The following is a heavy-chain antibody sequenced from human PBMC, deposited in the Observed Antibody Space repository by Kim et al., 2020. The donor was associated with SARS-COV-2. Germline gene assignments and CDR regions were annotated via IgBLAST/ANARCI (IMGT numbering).Heavy chain of an antibody. D-gene: IGHD2-15*01. CDR2: MYYTGDT. CDR1: GASISNVNYY. J-gene: IGHJ4*02. CDR3: ATTPFTLVGFYFDY. Sequence: SETLSLTCTVSGASISNVNYYWGWIRQTPGKGLEWIGSMYYTGDTSYNPSLKRRVTISVDSAKNYFSLRLDSVTAADTAVYYCATTPFTLVGFYFDYWGQGFRVTVSS. V-gene: IGHV4-39*02.